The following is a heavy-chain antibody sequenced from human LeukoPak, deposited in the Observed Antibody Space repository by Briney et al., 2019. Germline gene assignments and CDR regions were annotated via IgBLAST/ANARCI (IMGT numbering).Heavy chain of an antibody. J-gene: IGHJ3*02. CDR1: GGSISSDDYC. CDR3: AKSREEIRGLDAFDI. D-gene: IGHD5-24*01. V-gene: IGHV4-31*03. Sequence: PSQTLSLTCSVSGGSISSDDYCWHWIRQHPGKGLEWIGYIYYSGSTYYNPSLKSRVALSVDTSKNQFSLKLSSLTAADTAVYYCAKSREEIRGLDAFDIWGRGTMVTVSS. CDR2: IYYSGST.